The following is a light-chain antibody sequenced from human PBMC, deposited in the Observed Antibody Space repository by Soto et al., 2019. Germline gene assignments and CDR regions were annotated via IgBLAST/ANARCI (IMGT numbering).Light chain of an antibody. Sequence: EIVLTQSPATLSLSPGERATLSCRASQSVSSYLAWSQQKPGQAPRLLIYDASNRATGIPSRFSGSGSGTAFTRTISSLEPEDFAVYYCQQRSNWPTFGQGTRLEIK. J-gene: IGKJ5*01. CDR3: QQRSNWPT. V-gene: IGKV3-11*01. CDR2: DAS. CDR1: QSVSSY.